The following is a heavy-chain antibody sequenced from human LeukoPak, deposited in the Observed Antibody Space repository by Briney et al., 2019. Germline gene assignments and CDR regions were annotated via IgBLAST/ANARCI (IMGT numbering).Heavy chain of an antibody. CDR1: GYTFTSYG. CDR3: ARDLVPYYDSSGYLDY. Sequence: ASVKVSCKASGYTFTSYGISWVRQAPGQGLEWMGWISAYNGNTNYAQKLQGRVTMTTDTSTSTAYMELRSLRSDDTAVYYCARDLVPYYDSSGYLDYWGQGTLVTVSS. D-gene: IGHD3-22*01. J-gene: IGHJ4*02. CDR2: ISAYNGNT. V-gene: IGHV1-18*01.